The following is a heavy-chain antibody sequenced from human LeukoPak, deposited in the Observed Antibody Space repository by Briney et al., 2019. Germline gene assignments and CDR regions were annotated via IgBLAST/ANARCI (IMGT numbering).Heavy chain of an antibody. CDR1: GGSISSYY. D-gene: IGHD3-16*01. V-gene: IGHV4-59*08. J-gene: IGHJ4*02. Sequence: SETLSLTCTVSGGSISSYYWSWIRQPPGKGLEWIGYISYTGSTNYNPSLKSRVTISVDTSKNQFSLKLSSVTVADTAVYYCAGHYGMRAYWYYFDYWGQGTLVTVSS. CDR2: ISYTGST. CDR3: AGHYGMRAYWYYFDY.